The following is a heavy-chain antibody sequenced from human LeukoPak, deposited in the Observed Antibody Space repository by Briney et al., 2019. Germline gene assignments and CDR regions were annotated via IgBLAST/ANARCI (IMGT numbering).Heavy chain of an antibody. CDR1: GYTFTSYA. J-gene: IGHJ4*02. CDR2: IIPILGIA. V-gene: IGHV1-69*04. D-gene: IGHD2-8*01. CDR3: ASDFYCTNGVCYLNYFDY. Sequence: SVKVSCKASGYTFTSYAISWVRQAPGQGLEWMGRIIPILGIANYAQKFQGRVTITADKSTSTAYMELSSLRSEDTAVYYCASDFYCTNGVCYLNYFDYWGQGTLVTVSS.